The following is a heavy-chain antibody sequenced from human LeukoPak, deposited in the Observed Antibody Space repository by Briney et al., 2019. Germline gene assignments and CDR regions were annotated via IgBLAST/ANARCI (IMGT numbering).Heavy chain of an antibody. CDR3: TRDLTWADSGYDPPYYFDY. Sequence: GGSLRLSCTASGFTFGDYAMSWVRQAPGKGLEWVGFIRSKAYGGTTEYAASVKGRFTISRDDSKSIAYLQMNSLKTEDTAVYYCTRDLTWADSGYDPPYYFDYWGQGTLVTVSS. J-gene: IGHJ4*02. CDR2: IRSKAYGGTT. D-gene: IGHD5-12*01. V-gene: IGHV3-49*04. CDR1: GFTFGDYA.